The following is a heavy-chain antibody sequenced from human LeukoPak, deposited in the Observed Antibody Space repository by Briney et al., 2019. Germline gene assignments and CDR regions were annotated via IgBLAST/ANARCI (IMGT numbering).Heavy chain of an antibody. CDR2: IGSSLTYI. D-gene: IGHD2-2*01. V-gene: IGHV3-21*01. J-gene: IGHJ4*02. CDR3: ARDGRYCSSPSCYFDY. CDR1: GFTFSSYT. Sequence: GGSLRLSCAASGFTFSSYTMSWVRQAPGKGLEWVSSIGSSLTYIYYADSVKGRFTISRDNAKNSLYLQMNSLRPDDTAVYYCARDGRYCSSPSCYFDYWGQGSLVTASS.